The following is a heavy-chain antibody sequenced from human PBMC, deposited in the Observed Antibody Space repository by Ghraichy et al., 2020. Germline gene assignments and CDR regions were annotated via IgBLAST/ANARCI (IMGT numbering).Heavy chain of an antibody. CDR1: GFTFSNYA. CDR2: ISYDGSNK. J-gene: IGHJ6*02. D-gene: IGHD2-2*01. V-gene: IGHV3-30*18. CDR3: AKDRDIEAVPAAINFYGMDV. Sequence: EGSLRLSCAASGFTFSNYAMHWVRQAPGKGLEWVAVISYDGSNKYHADSVKGRFTISRDNSKSTLYLQMNSLRAEDTAVYYCAKDRDIEAVPAAINFYGMDVWGQGTTVTV.